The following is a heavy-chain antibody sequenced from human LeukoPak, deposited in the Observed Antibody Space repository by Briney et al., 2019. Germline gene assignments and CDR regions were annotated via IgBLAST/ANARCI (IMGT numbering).Heavy chain of an antibody. CDR1: GFTFSSYW. D-gene: IGHD2-2*01. J-gene: IGHJ4*02. CDR2: VNQRGSEK. V-gene: IGHV3-7*03. CDR3: ARDCSNTRCLDY. Sequence: GGSLRLSCAASGFTFSSYWMSWVRQAPREGLEWVANVNQRGSEKYYVDSVKGRFTISRDNAKNSLYLQMNDLRAEDTAVYYCARDCSNTRCLDYWGQGTLVTVSS.